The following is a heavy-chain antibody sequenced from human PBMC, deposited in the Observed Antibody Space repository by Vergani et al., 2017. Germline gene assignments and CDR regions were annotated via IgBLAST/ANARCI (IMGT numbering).Heavy chain of an antibody. CDR2: ISGSGGST. V-gene: IGHV3-23*01. Sequence: EVQLLESGGGLVQPGGSLRLSCAASGFTFSSNAMSWVRQAPGKGLEWVSAISGSGGSTYYADSVKGRFTISRDNSKNTLYLQMNSLRAEDTAVYYCAKMFWRGWLPAAPIDCWGQGTLVTVSS. CDR3: AKMFWRGWLPAAPIDC. CDR1: GFTFSSNA. J-gene: IGHJ4*02. D-gene: IGHD2-2*01.